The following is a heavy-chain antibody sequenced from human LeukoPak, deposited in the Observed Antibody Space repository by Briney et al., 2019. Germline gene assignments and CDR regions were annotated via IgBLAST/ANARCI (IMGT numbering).Heavy chain of an antibody. CDR1: GYTFTSYD. D-gene: IGHD3-10*01. Sequence: ASVKVSCKASGYTFTSYDINWVRQATGQGLEWMGWMNPNSGNTGYAQKFQGRVTITRNTSISTAYMELSSLRSEDTAVYYCARARGSGSYYPDYYMDVWGKGTTVTISS. CDR3: ARARGSGSYYPDYYMDV. V-gene: IGHV1-8*03. J-gene: IGHJ6*03. CDR2: MNPNSGNT.